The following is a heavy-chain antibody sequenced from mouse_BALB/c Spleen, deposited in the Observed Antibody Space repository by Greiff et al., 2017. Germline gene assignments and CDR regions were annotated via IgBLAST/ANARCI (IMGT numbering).Heavy chain of an antibody. CDR3: AIYGNYWYFDV. V-gene: IGHV1-54*01. J-gene: IGHJ1*01. CDR2: INPGSGGT. Sequence: VQLQQSGTELVRPGTSVKVSCKASGYAFTNYLIEWVKQRPGQGLKWIGVINPGSGGTNYNEKFKGKATLTADKSSSTAYMQLSSLTSDDSAVYFCAIYGNYWYFDVWGAGTTVTVSS. CDR1: GYAFTNYL. D-gene: IGHD2-1*01.